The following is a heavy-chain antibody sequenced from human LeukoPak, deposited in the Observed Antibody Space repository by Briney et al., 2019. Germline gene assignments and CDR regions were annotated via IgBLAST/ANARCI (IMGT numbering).Heavy chain of an antibody. Sequence: GESLKISCKSSGYSFTNYWIGWGRQMPGKGLEWMGTIYPGDSGTRYRPSFQGQVTISADKSISTAYLQWSSLKASDTAMYYCARVWIAAAGGEYYYYMDVWGKGTTVTVSS. V-gene: IGHV5-51*01. D-gene: IGHD6-13*01. J-gene: IGHJ6*03. CDR2: IYPGDSGT. CDR1: GYSFTNYW. CDR3: ARVWIAAAGGEYYYYMDV.